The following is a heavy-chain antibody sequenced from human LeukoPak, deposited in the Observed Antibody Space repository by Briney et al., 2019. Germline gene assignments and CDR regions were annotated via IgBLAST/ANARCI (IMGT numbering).Heavy chain of an antibody. CDR1: GFTFDDYA. J-gene: IGHJ4*02. CDR2: ISWNSGSI. V-gene: IGHV3-9*01. D-gene: IGHD3-22*01. Sequence: PGGSLRLSCAASGFTFDDYAMHWVRQAPGKGLEWVSGISWNSGSIGYADSVKGRFTISRDNAKNSLYLQMNSLRSEDTAVYYCARLPYDSSARGDYWGQGTLVTVSS. CDR3: ARLPYDSSARGDY.